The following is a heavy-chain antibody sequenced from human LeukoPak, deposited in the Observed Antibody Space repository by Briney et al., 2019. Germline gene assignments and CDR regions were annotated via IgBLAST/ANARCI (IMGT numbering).Heavy chain of an antibody. CDR1: GGSISSYY. Sequence: SETLSLTYTVYGGSISSYYWSWIRQPPGKGLEWIRYIYYSGSTNYNPSLKSRATISVDTSKNQFSLKLSSVTAADTAVYYCARGRLLWFGEPEGPFDYWGQGTLVTVSS. D-gene: IGHD3-10*01. CDR2: IYYSGST. V-gene: IGHV4-59*01. CDR3: ARGRLLWFGEPEGPFDY. J-gene: IGHJ4*02.